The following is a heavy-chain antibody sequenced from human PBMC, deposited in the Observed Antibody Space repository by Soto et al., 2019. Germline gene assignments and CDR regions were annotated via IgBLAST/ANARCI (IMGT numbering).Heavy chain of an antibody. V-gene: IGHV6-1*01. Sequence: SQTLSLPCVGSGDTVSSNSVAWNWVRQSPSRGLEWLGRTYYRSRWYSDYAVSVRSRIDINADTSKSQVSLQLNSVTPEDTAVYYCARSEEDSDYYYYGMDVWGQGTTVTVSS. D-gene: IGHD2-15*01. CDR1: GDTVSSNSVA. CDR2: TYYRSRWYS. J-gene: IGHJ6*02. CDR3: ARSEEDSDYYYYGMDV.